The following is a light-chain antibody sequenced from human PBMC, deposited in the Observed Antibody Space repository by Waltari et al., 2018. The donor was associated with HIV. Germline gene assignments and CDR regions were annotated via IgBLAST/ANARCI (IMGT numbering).Light chain of an antibody. Sequence: DIQMTQSPSSLSASVGDRVTITCQASQDINNYVNWYQKKPGKAPKLLIYDVSYLETGVPSRFSGGRSGTDFTFTISSLQPEDIATYYCQQYDNLPITFGQGTRLEFQ. CDR1: QDINNY. CDR2: DVS. CDR3: QQYDNLPIT. V-gene: IGKV1-33*01. J-gene: IGKJ5*01.